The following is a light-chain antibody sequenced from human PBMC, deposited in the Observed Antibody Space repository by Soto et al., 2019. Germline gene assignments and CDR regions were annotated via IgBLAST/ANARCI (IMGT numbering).Light chain of an antibody. CDR2: GNS. J-gene: IGLJ3*02. Sequence: QSVLTQPPSVSGAPGQRVTISCTGSSSNIGAGYDVHWYQQLPGTAPKLLIYGNSNRPSGVPDRFSGSKSGTSASLAITGLQAEDEADYYCQSYHSSLSGWVFGGGTKLTVL. CDR1: SSNIGAGYD. V-gene: IGLV1-40*01. CDR3: QSYHSSLSGWV.